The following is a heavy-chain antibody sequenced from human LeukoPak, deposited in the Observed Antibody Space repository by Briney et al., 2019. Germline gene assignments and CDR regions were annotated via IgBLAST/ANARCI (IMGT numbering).Heavy chain of an antibody. CDR1: GGSFSGYY. D-gene: IGHD3-22*01. V-gene: IGHV4-34*01. CDR3: ARDDNSEYSDDAFDI. Sequence: NPSETLSLTCAVYGGSFSGYYWSWIRQPPGKGLEWIGEINHSGSNNYNPSLKSRVTISVDTSKNQFSLKLNSVTAADTAVYFCARDDNSEYSDDAFDIWGQGTLVTVSS. J-gene: IGHJ3*02. CDR2: INHSGSN.